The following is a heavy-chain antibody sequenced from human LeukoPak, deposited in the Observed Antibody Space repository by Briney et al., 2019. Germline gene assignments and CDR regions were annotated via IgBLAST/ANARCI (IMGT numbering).Heavy chain of an antibody. D-gene: IGHD3-10*01. CDR3: ARDMRTYYYGSGSFSYYFDY. V-gene: IGHV1-69*05. CDR1: GGTFSSYA. Sequence: GASVKVSCKASGGTFSSYAISWVRQAPGQGLEWMGGIIPIFGTANYAQKFQGRVTITTDESTSTAYMELSSLRSEDTAVYYCARDMRTYYYGSGSFSYYFDYWGQGTLVTVSS. J-gene: IGHJ4*02. CDR2: IIPIFGTA.